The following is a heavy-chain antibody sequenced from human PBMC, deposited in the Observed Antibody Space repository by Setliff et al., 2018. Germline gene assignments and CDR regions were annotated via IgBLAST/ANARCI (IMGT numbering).Heavy chain of an antibody. CDR3: ARSGDYYGSGSYRLGY. J-gene: IGHJ4*02. D-gene: IGHD3-10*01. V-gene: IGHV4-34*01. CDR1: GGSFSTYY. Sequence: NPSETLSLTCAVYGGSFSTYYWIWIRQPPGKGLEWIGEINHSGSTNHNPSLKSRVTISVDTSKNQFSLKLSSVTAADTAVYYCARSGDYYGSGSYRLGYWGQGTLVTVSS. CDR2: INHSGST.